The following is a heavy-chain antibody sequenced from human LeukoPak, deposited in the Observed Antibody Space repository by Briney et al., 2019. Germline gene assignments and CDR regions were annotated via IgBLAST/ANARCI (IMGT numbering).Heavy chain of an antibody. V-gene: IGHV3-66*02. J-gene: IGHJ3*02. CDR3: ARDANFGGIDAFDI. CDR2: IYSGGST. CDR1: EFTAGSNY. Sequence: GGSLKLSCAALEFTAGSNYITGVRQAPGKGLEWVSVIYSGGSTYYADSVKGRFTISRDNSKNTLYLQMNSLRAEDTAVYYCARDANFGGIDAFDIWGQGTMVTVSS. D-gene: IGHD3-10*01.